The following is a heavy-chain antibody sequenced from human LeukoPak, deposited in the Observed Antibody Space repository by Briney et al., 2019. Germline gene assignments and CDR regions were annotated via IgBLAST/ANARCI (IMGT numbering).Heavy chain of an antibody. Sequence: VASVKVSCKASGYTFTGYYMHWVRQAPGQGLEWMGWINLNSGGTNYAQKFQGRVTMTRDTSISTAYMELSRLRSDDTAVYYCARDPRRMGFCSGGSCTSRNNYFDYWGQGTLVTVSS. D-gene: IGHD2-15*01. CDR3: ARDPRRMGFCSGGSCTSRNNYFDY. V-gene: IGHV1-2*02. J-gene: IGHJ4*02. CDR2: INLNSGGT. CDR1: GYTFTGYY.